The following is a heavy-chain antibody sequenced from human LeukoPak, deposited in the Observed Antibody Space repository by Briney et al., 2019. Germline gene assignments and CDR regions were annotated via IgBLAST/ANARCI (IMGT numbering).Heavy chain of an antibody. CDR3: ARYHNTGLDY. V-gene: IGHV4-59*01. Sequence: SETLSLTCTVSGGSISSYYWGWMRQPPGKGLEWIGYIYYTGRTSYNPSLKSRITISVNTSKNQFSLNLNSVTAADTAVYYCARYHNTGLDYWGQGSLVTVSS. D-gene: IGHD3-9*01. CDR1: GGSISSYY. J-gene: IGHJ4*02. CDR2: IYYTGRT.